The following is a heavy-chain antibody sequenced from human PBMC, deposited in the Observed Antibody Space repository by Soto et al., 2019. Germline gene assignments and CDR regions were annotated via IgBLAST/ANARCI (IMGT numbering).Heavy chain of an antibody. J-gene: IGHJ4*02. CDR2: ISSSGTPI. CDR3: TRKSARSSPLDY. CDR1: GFTFSRYE. Sequence: GGSLRLSCAASGFTFSRYEMNWVRQAPGKGLEWVSYISSSGTPIYYSDSVKGRFTISRDNAKNSLYLQMNSLRAEDTAVYYCTRKSARSSPLDYWGQGTLVTVS. V-gene: IGHV3-48*03. D-gene: IGHD6-6*01.